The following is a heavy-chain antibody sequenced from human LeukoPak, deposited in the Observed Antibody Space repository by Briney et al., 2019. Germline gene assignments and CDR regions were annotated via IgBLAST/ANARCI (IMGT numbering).Heavy chain of an antibody. D-gene: IGHD2-21*02. CDR2: ISGSGAST. CDR3: ARVTSTTFDY. V-gene: IGHV3-23*01. Sequence: GGSLRLSCAASGFTFSNYVMSWVRQAPGKGLEGVSGISGSGASTYYADSVKGRFIILRDNSKNTLYLQINSLRAEDTALYYCARVTSTTFDYWGQGTLVTVSS. J-gene: IGHJ4*02. CDR1: GFTFSNYV.